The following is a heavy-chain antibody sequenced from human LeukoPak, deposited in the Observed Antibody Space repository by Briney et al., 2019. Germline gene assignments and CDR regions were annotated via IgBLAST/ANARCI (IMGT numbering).Heavy chain of an antibody. V-gene: IGHV1-69*13. D-gene: IGHD1-26*01. CDR1: GGTFSSYA. CDR2: IIPIFGTA. J-gene: IGHJ5*02. Sequence: SVKVSCKASGGTFSSYAISWVRQAPGQGLEWMGGIIPIFGTANYAQKFQGRVTITADESTSTAYMELSSLRSEDTAVYYCARRVGANQRFDPWGQGTLVTVSS. CDR3: ARRVGANQRFDP.